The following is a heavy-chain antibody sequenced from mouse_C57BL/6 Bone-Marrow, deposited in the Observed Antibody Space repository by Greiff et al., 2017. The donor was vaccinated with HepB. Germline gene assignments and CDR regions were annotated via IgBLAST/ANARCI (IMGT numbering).Heavy chain of an antibody. J-gene: IGHJ1*03. D-gene: IGHD2-2*01. CDR3: AREKAGGLMVYWYFDV. CDR2: ISDGGSYT. CDR1: GFTFSSYA. V-gene: IGHV5-4*01. Sequence: EVQRVESGGGLVKPGGSLKLSCAASGFTFSSYAMSWVCQTPEKRLEWVATISDGGSYTYYPDNVKGRFTISRDNAKNNLYLQMSHLKSEDTAMYYCAREKAGGLMVYWYFDVWGTGTTVTVSS.